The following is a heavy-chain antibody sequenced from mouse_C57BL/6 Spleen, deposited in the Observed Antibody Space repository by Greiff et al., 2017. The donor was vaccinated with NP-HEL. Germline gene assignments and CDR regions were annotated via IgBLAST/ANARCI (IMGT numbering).Heavy chain of an antibody. CDR3: AREVPYYYGSSYGWYFDV. CDR1: GYAFSSSW. J-gene: IGHJ1*03. D-gene: IGHD1-1*01. V-gene: IGHV1-82*01. Sequence: VKLVESGPELVKPGASVKISCKASGYAFSSSWMNWVKQRPGKGLEWIGRIYPGDGDTNYNGKFKGKATLTADKSSSTAYMQLSSLTSEDSAVYFCAREVPYYYGSSYGWYFDVWGTGTTVTVSS. CDR2: IYPGDGDT.